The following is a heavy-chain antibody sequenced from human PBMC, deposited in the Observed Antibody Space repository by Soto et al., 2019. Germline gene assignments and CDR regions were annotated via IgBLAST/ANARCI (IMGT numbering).Heavy chain of an antibody. CDR2: IYWNADE. J-gene: IGHJ4*02. CDR3: ARRPSGQHYGEFFDY. V-gene: IGHV2-5*01. CDR1: GFSLTTSGVG. Sequence: QITLKESGPTLVKPTQTLTLTCTFSGFSLTTSGVGVGWIRQPPGKALEWLALIYWNADERYSPSLKSRLTITKDTSKNQVVLTMTNVDPVDTATYYCARRPSGQHYGEFFDYWGQGTLVTVSS. D-gene: IGHD3-10*01.